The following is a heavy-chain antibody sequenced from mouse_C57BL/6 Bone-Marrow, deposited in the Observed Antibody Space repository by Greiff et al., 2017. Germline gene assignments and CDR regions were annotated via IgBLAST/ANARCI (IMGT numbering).Heavy chain of an antibody. J-gene: IGHJ2*01. CDR1: GFTFSDYG. D-gene: IGHD1-1*01. Sequence: EVKLVESGGGLVKPGGSLKLSCAASGFTFSDYGMHWVRQAPEKGLEWVAYISSGSSTIYYADTVKGRFTISRDNAKNTLFLQMTSLRSEDTAMYYCARDYYGSSSYFDYWGKGTTLTVSS. CDR2: ISSGSSTI. V-gene: IGHV5-17*01. CDR3: ARDYYGSSSYFDY.